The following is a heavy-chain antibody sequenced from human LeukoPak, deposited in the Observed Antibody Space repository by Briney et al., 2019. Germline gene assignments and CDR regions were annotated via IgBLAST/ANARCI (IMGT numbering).Heavy chain of an antibody. CDR2: IIPIFGIA. D-gene: IGHD4-17*01. V-gene: IGHV1-69*04. J-gene: IGHJ5*02. Sequence: SVKVSCKASGGTFSSYAISWVRQAPGQGLEWMGRIIPIFGIANYAQKFQGRVTITADKSTSTAYMELSSLRSEDTAVYYCARGSDYGENNWFAPWGQGTLVTVSS. CDR1: GGTFSSYA. CDR3: ARGSDYGENNWFAP.